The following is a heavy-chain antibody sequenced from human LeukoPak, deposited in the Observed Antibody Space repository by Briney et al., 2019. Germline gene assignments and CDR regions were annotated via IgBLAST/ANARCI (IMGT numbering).Heavy chain of an antibody. CDR2: ISYDGSNK. D-gene: IGHD3-3*01. CDR1: GFTFSSYA. V-gene: IGHV3-30-3*01. Sequence: GGSLRLSCAASGFTFSSYAMHWVRQAPGKGLEWVAVISYDGSNKYYADSVKGRFTISRDNSKNTLYLQMNSLRAEDTAVYYCAKDRAVITIFGVFIGRDYFDYWGQGTLVTVSS. J-gene: IGHJ4*02. CDR3: AKDRAVITIFGVFIGRDYFDY.